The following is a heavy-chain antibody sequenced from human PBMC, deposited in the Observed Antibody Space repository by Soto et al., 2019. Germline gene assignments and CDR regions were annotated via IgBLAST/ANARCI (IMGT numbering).Heavy chain of an antibody. Sequence: ASVKVSCKASGYTFTSYGISWVRQAPGQGLEWMGWISAYNGNTNYAQKLQGRVTMTTDTSTSTAYMELRSLRSDDTAVYYCARGMLGANINPLGPTTNFDYWGQGTLVTVSS. CDR1: GYTFTSYG. J-gene: IGHJ4*02. D-gene: IGHD1-26*01. CDR2: ISAYNGNT. CDR3: ARGMLGANINPLGPTTNFDY. V-gene: IGHV1-18*01.